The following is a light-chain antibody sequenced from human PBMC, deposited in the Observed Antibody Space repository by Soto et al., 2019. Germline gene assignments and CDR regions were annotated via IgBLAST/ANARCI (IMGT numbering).Light chain of an antibody. J-gene: IGKJ1*01. CDR1: QSVRSSY. V-gene: IGKV3-20*01. Sequence: DIVMTQSPDSLAVSLGESATLSCMASQSVRSSYLAWYQQTPGQTPRLLIYAASSRATGIPDRFSGSGSGTDFSLTISRLEAEDFAVYYCQQYGSSPRTFGQGTKVDIK. CDR2: AAS. CDR3: QQYGSSPRT.